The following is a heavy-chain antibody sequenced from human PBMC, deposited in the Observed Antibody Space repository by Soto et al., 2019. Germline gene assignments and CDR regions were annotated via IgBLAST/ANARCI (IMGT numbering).Heavy chain of an antibody. CDR2: IVVGSDNT. D-gene: IGHD3-22*01. CDR3: AGDWVGYYDSSGLKH. J-gene: IGHJ4*02. CDR1: GFSFTSSA. V-gene: IGHV1-58*02. Sequence: SVNVSCKTSGFSFTSSAMQWVRQARGQRLEWIGWIVVGSDNTNYAQKFQERVTITRDLSTNTIYMDLRSLRSEDTAVYYCAGDWVGYYDSSGLKHWGQGTLVTVSS.